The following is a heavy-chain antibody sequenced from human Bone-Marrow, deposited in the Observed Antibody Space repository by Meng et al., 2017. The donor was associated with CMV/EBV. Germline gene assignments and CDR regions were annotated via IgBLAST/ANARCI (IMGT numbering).Heavy chain of an antibody. D-gene: IGHD2-15*01. CDR2: IYYSGST. V-gene: IGHV4-61*01. J-gene: IGHJ2*01. Sequence: GSLSLTCTVSGGSVSSGSYYWSWIRQPPGKGLEWIGYIYYSGSTNYNPSLKSRVTISVDTSKNQFSLKLSSVTAADTAVYYCARKLPRYWYFDLWGRGTLVTVSS. CDR1: GGSVSSGSYY. CDR3: ARKLPRYWYFDL.